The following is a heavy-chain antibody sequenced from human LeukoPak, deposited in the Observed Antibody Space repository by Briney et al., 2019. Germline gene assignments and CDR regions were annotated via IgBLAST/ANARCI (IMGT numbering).Heavy chain of an antibody. CDR1: GYTFTSYD. CDR2: MNPNSGNT. Sequence: ASVKVSCKASGYTFTSYDINWVRQATGQGLEWMGWMNPNSGNTGYAQKFQGRVTMTRNTSISTAYMELSSLRSEDTAVYYCARSNDCVWGSLHYYYYYGMDVWGQGTTVTVSS. D-gene: IGHD3-16*01. J-gene: IGHJ6*02. CDR3: ARSNDCVWGSLHYYYYYGMDV. V-gene: IGHV1-8*01.